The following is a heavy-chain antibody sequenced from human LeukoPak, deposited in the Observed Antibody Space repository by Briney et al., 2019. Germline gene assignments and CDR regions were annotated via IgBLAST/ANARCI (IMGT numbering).Heavy chain of an antibody. CDR3: ARDRMVRGVRNWFDP. D-gene: IGHD3-10*01. CDR2: INHSGST. Sequence: PSGTLSLTCAVYGGSFSGYYWSWIRQPPGKGLEWIGEINHSGSTNYNPSLKSRVTISVDTSKNQFSLKLSSVTAADTAVYYCARDRMVRGVRNWFDPWGQGTLVTVSS. V-gene: IGHV4-34*01. J-gene: IGHJ5*02. CDR1: GGSFSGYY.